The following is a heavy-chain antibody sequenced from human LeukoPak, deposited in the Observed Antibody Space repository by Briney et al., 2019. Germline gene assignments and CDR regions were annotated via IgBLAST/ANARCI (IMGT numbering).Heavy chain of an antibody. CDR3: AWYGVTHGLDV. V-gene: IGHV3-7*01. D-gene: IGHD3-10*01. CDR2: INQDGSDK. Sequence: GGSLRLSCAVSGFSLSNYWMSWVRQAPGKGLEWVANINQDGSDKYYVDSVMGRFTISKDNAKNSVYLQMNSLRPEDTAIYYCAWYGVTHGLDVWGQGTTVTVSS. CDR1: GFSLSNYW. J-gene: IGHJ6*02.